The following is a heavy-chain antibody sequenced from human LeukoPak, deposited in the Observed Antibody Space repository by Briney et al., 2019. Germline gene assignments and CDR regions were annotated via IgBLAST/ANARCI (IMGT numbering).Heavy chain of an antibody. CDR3: ARRSLFGIAFDY. CDR1: GGSISSYY. J-gene: IGHJ4*02. D-gene: IGHD2-21*01. CDR2: IYYSGST. V-gene: IGHV4-59*01. Sequence: SETLSLTCTVSGGSISSYYWSWIRQPPGKGLEWIGYIYYSGSTNYNPSLKSRVTISVDTSKNQFSLKLSSVTAADTAVYYCARRSLFGIAFDYWGQGTLVTVSS.